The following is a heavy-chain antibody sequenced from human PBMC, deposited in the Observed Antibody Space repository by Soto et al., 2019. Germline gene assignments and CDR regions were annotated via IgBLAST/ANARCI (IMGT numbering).Heavy chain of an antibody. Sequence: SETLSLTCAVYGGSFSGYYWSWIRQPPGKGLEWIGEINHSGSTNYNPSLKSRVTISVDTSKNQSSLKLSSVTAADTAVYYCARELTEDIVVVPAAISRLGNDYWGQGTLVTVSS. V-gene: IGHV4-34*01. J-gene: IGHJ4*02. CDR2: INHSGST. D-gene: IGHD2-2*01. CDR3: ARELTEDIVVVPAAISRLGNDY. CDR1: GGSFSGYY.